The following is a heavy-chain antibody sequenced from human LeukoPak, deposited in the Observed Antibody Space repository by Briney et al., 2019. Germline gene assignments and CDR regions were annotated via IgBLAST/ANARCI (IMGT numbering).Heavy chain of an antibody. CDR1: GGSISSGGYY. D-gene: IGHD2-2*01. J-gene: IGHJ4*02. V-gene: IGHV4-31*03. CDR2: IYYSGST. Sequence: SQTLSLTCTVSGGSISSGGYYWSWIRQHPGKGLEWIGYIYYSGSTYYNPSLKSRVTISVDTSKNQFSLKLSSVTAADTAVYYCASVRAIYCSSTSCSRGFDYWGQGTLVTVSS. CDR3: ASVRAIYCSSTSCSRGFDY.